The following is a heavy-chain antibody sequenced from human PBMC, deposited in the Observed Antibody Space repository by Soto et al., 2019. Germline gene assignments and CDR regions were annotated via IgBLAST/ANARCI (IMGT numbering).Heavy chain of an antibody. Sequence: QVQLVESGGGVVQPGRSLRLSCAASGFTFSSYGMHWVRQAPGKGLEWVAAIWFDGSNKYYVDSVKGRFTISRDNSKNTWYLQMNTLRADDTAVYYCATGSSSWYSPEYFQHWGQGTLVTVSS. CDR3: ATGSSSWYSPEYFQH. D-gene: IGHD6-13*01. CDR2: IWFDGSNK. V-gene: IGHV3-33*01. CDR1: GFTFSSYG. J-gene: IGHJ1*01.